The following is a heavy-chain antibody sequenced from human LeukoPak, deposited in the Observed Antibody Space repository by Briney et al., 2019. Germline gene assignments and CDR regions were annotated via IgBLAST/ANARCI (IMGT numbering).Heavy chain of an antibody. CDR3: ARGEAKYDFWRGSQGWYYYYMDV. J-gene: IGHJ6*03. CDR1: GGTFRSYA. CDR2: IIPIFGTA. V-gene: IGHV1-69*05. D-gene: IGHD3-3*01. Sequence: SVKVSCKACGGTFRSYAVSWARQAPGQGLEWMGGIIPIFGTANYAQKFQGRVTITTDESTSTAYMELSSLRSEDTAVYYCARGEAKYDFWRGSQGWYYYYMDVWGKGTTVTVSS.